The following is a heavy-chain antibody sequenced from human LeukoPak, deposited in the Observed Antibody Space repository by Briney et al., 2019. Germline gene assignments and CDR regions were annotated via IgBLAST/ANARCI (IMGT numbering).Heavy chain of an antibody. CDR3: ARWAPYYYDSSGYPPFDL. J-gene: IGHJ2*01. Sequence: GASVKVSCKASGYTFTGYYMHWVRQAPGQGLEWMGRINPNSGGTNYARKFQGRVTMTRDTSISTAYMELSRLRSDDTAVYYCARWAPYYYDSSGYPPFDLWGRGTLVTVSS. D-gene: IGHD3-22*01. CDR2: INPNSGGT. CDR1: GYTFTGYY. V-gene: IGHV1-2*06.